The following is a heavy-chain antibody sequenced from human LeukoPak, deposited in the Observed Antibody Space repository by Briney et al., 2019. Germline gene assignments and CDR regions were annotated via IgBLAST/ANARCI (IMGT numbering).Heavy chain of an antibody. CDR3: ARRMGNTLGDYYFDY. CDR1: GGSISSYY. V-gene: IGHV4-4*09. Sequence: SETLSLTCTVSGGSISSYYWSWIRQPPGKGLEWIGYIYTSGSTNYNPSLKSRVTISVDTSKNQFSLKLSSVTAADTAVYYCARRMGNTLGDYYFDYRGQGTLVTVSS. CDR2: IYTSGST. J-gene: IGHJ4*02. D-gene: IGHD3-16*01.